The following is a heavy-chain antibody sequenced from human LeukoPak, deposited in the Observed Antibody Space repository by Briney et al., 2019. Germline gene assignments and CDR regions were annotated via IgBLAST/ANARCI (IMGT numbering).Heavy chain of an antibody. CDR2: IYSGGST. J-gene: IGHJ4*02. D-gene: IGHD6-19*01. CDR3: ASGGAYSSGWYGGDY. V-gene: IGHV3-53*04. Sequence: GGSLRLSCAASGFTVSSNYMGWVRQAPGKGLEWVSVIYSGGSTYYADSAKGRFTISRHNSKNTLYLQMNSLRAEDTAVYYCASGGAYSSGWYGGDYWGQGTLVTVSS. CDR1: GFTVSSNY.